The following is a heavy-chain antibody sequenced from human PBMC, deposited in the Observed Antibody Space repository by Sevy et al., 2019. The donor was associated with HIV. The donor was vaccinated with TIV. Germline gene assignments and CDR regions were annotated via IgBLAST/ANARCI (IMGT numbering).Heavy chain of an antibody. J-gene: IGHJ6*02. Sequence: GGSLRLSCAGSGLSVSDNYMKWVRQAPGKGLELVSVFYSDGRTYYADSVKGRFTISRDNSKNTLYLHMSNLRPEDTAVYYCARDRYYDASGYYYYYYGMDVWGQGTTVTVSS. CDR2: FYSDGRT. CDR3: ARDRYYDASGYYYYYYGMDV. V-gene: IGHV3-66*01. D-gene: IGHD3-22*01. CDR1: GLSVSDNY.